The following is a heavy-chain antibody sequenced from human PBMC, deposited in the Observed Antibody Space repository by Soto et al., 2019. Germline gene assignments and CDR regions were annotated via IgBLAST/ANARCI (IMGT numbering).Heavy chain of an antibody. Sequence: ASVKVSCKASGYTFTSYAMHWVGQAPGQRLEWMGWINAGNGNTKYSQKFQGRVTITRDTSASTAYMELSSLRSEDTAVYYCARDKLSSGWSPGYNWFDPWGQGTLVTVSA. CDR1: GYTFTSYA. CDR2: INAGNGNT. V-gene: IGHV1-3*01. D-gene: IGHD6-19*01. J-gene: IGHJ5*02. CDR3: ARDKLSSGWSPGYNWFDP.